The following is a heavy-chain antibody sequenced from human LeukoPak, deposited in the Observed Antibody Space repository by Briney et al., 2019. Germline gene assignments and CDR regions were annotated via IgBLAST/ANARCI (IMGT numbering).Heavy chain of an antibody. V-gene: IGHV5-51*01. CDR2: IYPGDSDT. Sequence: GESLKISCKGSGYSFTSYWIGWVRQMSGKGLEWMGIIYPGDSDTRYSPSFQGQVTISADKSISTAYLQWSSLKASDTAMYYCARGGYCSSTSCYHVDYWGQGTLVTVSS. J-gene: IGHJ4*02. D-gene: IGHD2-2*01. CDR1: GYSFTSYW. CDR3: ARGGYCSSTSCYHVDY.